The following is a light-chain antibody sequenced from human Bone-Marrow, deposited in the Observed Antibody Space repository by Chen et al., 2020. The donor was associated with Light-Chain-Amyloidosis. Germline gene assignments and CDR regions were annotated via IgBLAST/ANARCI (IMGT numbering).Light chain of an antibody. CDR3: CSYAGSYSLRM. Sequence: QSALTQPRSVSGSPGQSVTISCTGTSSDVGGYKYVSWYQQSPGKAPKLMIYDVSKRPSGVPDRFSASKSGNTASLTISGLQAEDEADYYCCSYAGSYSLRMFGGGTKLTVL. CDR2: DVS. CDR1: SSDVGGYKY. J-gene: IGLJ3*02. V-gene: IGLV2-11*01.